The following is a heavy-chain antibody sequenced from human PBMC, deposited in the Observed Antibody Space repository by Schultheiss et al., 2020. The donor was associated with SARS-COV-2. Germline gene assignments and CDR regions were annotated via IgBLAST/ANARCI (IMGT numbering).Heavy chain of an antibody. J-gene: IGHJ4*02. Sequence: GGSLRLSCAASGFTFSSMNWVRQAPGKGLEWVSAISGSGGSTFYADSVKGRLTISRDNSKNTLYLQMNNLRVEDTAVYYCARQYSSASPFDFWGQGTLVTVSS. CDR3: ARQYSSASPFDF. CDR2: ISGSGGST. D-gene: IGHD6-6*01. V-gene: IGHV3-23*01. CDR1: GFTFSS.